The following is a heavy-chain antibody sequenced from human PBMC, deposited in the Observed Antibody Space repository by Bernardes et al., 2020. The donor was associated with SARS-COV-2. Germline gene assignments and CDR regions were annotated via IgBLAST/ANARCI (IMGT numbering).Heavy chain of an antibody. D-gene: IGHD7-27*01. J-gene: IGHJ6*02. V-gene: IGHV1-18*04. CDR2: INPYNGNT. CDR1: GYIFTSND. Sequence: ASVKVSCKASGYIFTSNDINWVRQAPGQGLEWMGWINPYNGNTNYAQKLQGRVTMTTDTSTSTAYMELRNLSSDDTAMYYCARVVTEGRYHLGTGDTSYDYSGMDVWGQGTTVTVAS. CDR3: ARVVTEGRYHLGTGDTSYDYSGMDV.